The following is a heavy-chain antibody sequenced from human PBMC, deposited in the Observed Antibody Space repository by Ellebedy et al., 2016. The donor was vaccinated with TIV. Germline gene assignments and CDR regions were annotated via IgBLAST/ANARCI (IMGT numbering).Heavy chain of an antibody. V-gene: IGHV3-7*01. Sequence: PGGSLRLSCSTSGFTFSSFWMTWVRQAPGKGLEWVANIRQDGSETYYVDSVRGRFTISRDNARKSFYLQMESLRVEDSAVYYCARDLTTALTNYYGMDVWGQGTTVTVS. CDR3: ARDLTTALTNYYGMDV. D-gene: IGHD3-10*01. CDR2: IRQDGSET. J-gene: IGHJ6*02. CDR1: GFTFSSFW.